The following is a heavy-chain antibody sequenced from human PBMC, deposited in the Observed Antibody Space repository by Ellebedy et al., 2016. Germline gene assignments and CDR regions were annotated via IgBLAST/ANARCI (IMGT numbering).Heavy chain of an antibody. CDR3: ATSRSGYDLCF. V-gene: IGHV1-24*01. CDR2: FDPEDGET. Sequence: ASVKVTCKVSGYNLTELSMHWVRQVPGKGLEWMGGFDPEDGETMYSQKFQGRVTMTEDTSTDTAYMELSSLRSEDTAIYYCATSRSGYDLCFWGQGTLVTVSS. CDR1: GYNLTELS. D-gene: IGHD5-12*01. J-gene: IGHJ4*02.